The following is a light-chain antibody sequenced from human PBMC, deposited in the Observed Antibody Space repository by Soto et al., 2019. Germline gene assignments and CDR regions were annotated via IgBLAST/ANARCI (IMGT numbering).Light chain of an antibody. CDR2: EVR. Sequence: QSVLTQPASVSGSPGQWITISCTGSTNDIGSYDYVSWYQQHPGKAPRLIISEVRNRPSGVSNRFSGSKSGNAASLTISGLQAEDEADYYCTSFARDISMVFGGGTKLTVL. J-gene: IGLJ2*01. CDR1: TNDIGSYDY. CDR3: TSFARDISMV. V-gene: IGLV2-14*01.